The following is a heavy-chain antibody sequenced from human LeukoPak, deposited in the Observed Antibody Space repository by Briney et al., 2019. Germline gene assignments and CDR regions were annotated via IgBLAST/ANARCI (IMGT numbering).Heavy chain of an antibody. CDR2: ISARGGST. V-gene: IGHV3-23*01. D-gene: IGHD3-10*01. CDR3: AKVGETYGSGSYYVDY. J-gene: IGHJ4*02. Sequence: GGSLRLSCAASGFTFSSYAMSWVRQAPGEGLGWVSAISARGGSTYYADSVKGRFTISRDNSKNTQYLQMNSLRAEDTAVYYCAKVGETYGSGSYYVDYWGQGTLVTVSS. CDR1: GFTFSSYA.